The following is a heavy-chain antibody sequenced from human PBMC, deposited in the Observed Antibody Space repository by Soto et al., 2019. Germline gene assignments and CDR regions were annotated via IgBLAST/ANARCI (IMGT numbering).Heavy chain of an antibody. Sequence: PGGSLRLSCAASGFTFSSYAMHWVRQAPGKGLEWVAVISYDGSNKYYADSVKGRFTISRDNSKNTLYLQMNSLRAEDTAVYYCARDQGEFLYDFWSGYYPYYYYGMDVWGQGTTVTVS. J-gene: IGHJ6*02. CDR1: GFTFSSYA. CDR3: ARDQGEFLYDFWSGYYPYYYYGMDV. V-gene: IGHV3-30-3*01. CDR2: ISYDGSNK. D-gene: IGHD3-3*01.